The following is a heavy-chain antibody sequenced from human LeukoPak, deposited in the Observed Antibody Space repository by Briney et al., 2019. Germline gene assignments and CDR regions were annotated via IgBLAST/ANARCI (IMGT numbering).Heavy chain of an antibody. CDR2: IYSGGST. V-gene: IGHV3-53*01. D-gene: IGHD3-22*01. CDR1: GFTVSTNS. CDR3: ARRAGDYSHPYDY. J-gene: IGHJ4*02. Sequence: GGSLRLSCTVSGFTVSTNSMSWVRQTPGKGLEWVSFIYSGGSTHYSDSVKGRFTISRDKSKNTLYLQMNSLRAEDTAVYYCARRAGDYSHPYDYWGQGTLVTVSS.